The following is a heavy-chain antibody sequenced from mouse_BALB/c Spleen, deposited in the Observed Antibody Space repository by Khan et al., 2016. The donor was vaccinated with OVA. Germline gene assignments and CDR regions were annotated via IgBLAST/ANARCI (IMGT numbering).Heavy chain of an antibody. Sequence: QVQLKESGAELAKPGASVKMSCKASGYTFINYWILWVKQRSGQGLEWIGYINPSTGYTEYNQNFKDKATLTADKSSSTAYMRLSSLTSEDSAVYYCARRGLRWDFDYWGQGTTLTVSS. CDR1: GYTFINYW. V-gene: IGHV1-7*01. CDR2: INPSTGYT. D-gene: IGHD1-1*01. CDR3: ARRGLRWDFDY. J-gene: IGHJ2*01.